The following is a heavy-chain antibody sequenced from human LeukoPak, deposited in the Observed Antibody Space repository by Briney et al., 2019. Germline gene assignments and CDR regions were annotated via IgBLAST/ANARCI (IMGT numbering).Heavy chain of an antibody. Sequence: ASVKVSCNASGGTFSSYAISWVRQAPGQGLEWMGGIIPIFGTANYAQKFQGRVTITADESTSTAYMELSSLRSEDTAVYYCARGLYSSSWYTDYWGQGTLVTVSS. V-gene: IGHV1-69*13. CDR1: GGTFSSYA. CDR2: IIPIFGTA. CDR3: ARGLYSSSWYTDY. D-gene: IGHD6-13*01. J-gene: IGHJ4*02.